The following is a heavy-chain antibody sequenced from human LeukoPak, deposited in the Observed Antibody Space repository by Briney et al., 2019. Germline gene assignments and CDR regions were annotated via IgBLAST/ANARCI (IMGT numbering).Heavy chain of an antibody. J-gene: IGHJ6*03. Sequence: PGGSLRLSCAASGFTFSSYSMNWVRQAPGKGLEWVSSISSSSSYIYYADSVKGRFTVSRDNAKNSLYLQMNSLRAEDTAVYYCARAPLERPLLLYYMDVWGKGTTVTVSS. D-gene: IGHD1-1*01. CDR3: ARAPLERPLLLYYMDV. CDR1: GFTFSSYS. V-gene: IGHV3-21*01. CDR2: ISSSSSYI.